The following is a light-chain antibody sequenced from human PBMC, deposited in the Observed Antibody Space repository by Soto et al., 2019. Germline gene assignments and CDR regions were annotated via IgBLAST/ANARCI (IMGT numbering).Light chain of an antibody. V-gene: IGKV3-20*01. Sequence: EIVLTQSPGTLSLSPGERATLSCRASQSVSSSYLAWYQQKPGQAPRLLIYGASSMATGIPDRFSGSGSGTDFTLTISRLEPEDFAVYYCQQYGSSPWITFGPGTKVYIK. CDR3: QQYGSSPWIT. CDR2: GAS. CDR1: QSVSSSY. J-gene: IGKJ3*01.